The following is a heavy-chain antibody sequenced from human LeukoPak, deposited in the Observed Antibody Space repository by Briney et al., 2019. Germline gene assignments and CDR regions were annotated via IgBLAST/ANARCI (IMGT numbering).Heavy chain of an antibody. CDR3: AKDKAVAGTMGYMDV. J-gene: IGHJ6*03. D-gene: IGHD6-19*01. CDR1: GFTFSNYA. CDR2: ISGSGSST. Sequence: GGSLRLSCAASGFTFSNYAMSWVRQAPGKGLEWVSAISGSGSSTYYADSVKGRFTISRDNSKNTLYLQMNSLRAEDTAVYYCAKDKAVAGTMGYMDVWGKGTTVTVSS. V-gene: IGHV3-23*01.